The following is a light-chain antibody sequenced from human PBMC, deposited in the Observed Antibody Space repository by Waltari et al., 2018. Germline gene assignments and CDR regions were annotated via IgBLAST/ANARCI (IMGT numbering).Light chain of an antibody. V-gene: IGLV2-14*01. Sequence: QSALTQPASVSGSPGQSITISCPGTSSDVGGYNSVSWYQQHPGKAPKLMIYDVSKRPSVVSNRFSGSKSGNTASLTISGLQAEDEADYYCSSYTSSSTWEFGGGTKLTVL. CDR1: SSDVGGYNS. CDR2: DVS. J-gene: IGLJ2*01. CDR3: SSYTSSSTWE.